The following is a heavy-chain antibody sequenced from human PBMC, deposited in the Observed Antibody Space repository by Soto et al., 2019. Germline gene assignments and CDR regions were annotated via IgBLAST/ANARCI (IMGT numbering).Heavy chain of an antibody. CDR3: ARERSVAGRGYFDY. CDR2: IYYSGST. J-gene: IGHJ4*02. V-gene: IGHV4-59*01. D-gene: IGHD6-19*01. CDR1: GGSISSYY. Sequence: SETLSLTCTVSGGSISSYYWSWIRQPPGKGLEWIGYIYYSGSTNYNPSLKSRVTISVDTSKNQFSLKLSSVTAADTAVYYCARERSVAGRGYFDYWGQGTLVTVSS.